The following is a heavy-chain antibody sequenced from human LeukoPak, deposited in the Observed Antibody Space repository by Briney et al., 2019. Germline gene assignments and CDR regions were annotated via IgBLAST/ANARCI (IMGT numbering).Heavy chain of an antibody. Sequence: PSETLSLTCTVSGGSISSSSYYWGWIRQPPGKGLEWIGSIYYSGSTYYNPSLKSRVTISVDTSKNQFSLKLSSVTAADTAVYYCASNNYDSSGYFFWGQGTLVTVSS. V-gene: IGHV4-39*07. J-gene: IGHJ4*02. CDR1: GGSISSSSYY. CDR2: IYYSGST. CDR3: ASNNYDSSGYFF. D-gene: IGHD3-22*01.